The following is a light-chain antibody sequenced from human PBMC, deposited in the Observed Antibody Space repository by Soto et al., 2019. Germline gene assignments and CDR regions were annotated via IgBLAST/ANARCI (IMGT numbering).Light chain of an antibody. CDR2: GAS. CDR1: QSVSSSY. CDR3: QLYGSSSYT. Sequence: EIVLTQSPGTLSLSPGERATLSCRASQSVSSSYLAWYQQKPGQAPRLLIYGASSRATGIPDRFSGSGSGTDFTLTISILEPEDFAVYYCQLYGSSSYTFGQGTKLEIK. J-gene: IGKJ2*01. V-gene: IGKV3-20*01.